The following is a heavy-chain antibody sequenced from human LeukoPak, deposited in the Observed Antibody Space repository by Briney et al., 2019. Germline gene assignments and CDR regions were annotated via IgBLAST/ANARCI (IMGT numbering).Heavy chain of an antibody. V-gene: IGHV4-34*01. CDR2: INHSGST. J-gene: IGHJ3*02. CDR1: GGSFSGYY. D-gene: IGHD5-24*01. CDR3: ARGRVEMASSALTDAFDI. Sequence: PSETLSLTCAVYGGSFSGYYWSWIRQPPGKGLEWIGEINHSGSTNYNPSLKSRVTISVDTSKNQFSLKLSSVTAADTAVYYCARGRVEMASSALTDAFDIWGQGTMVTVSS.